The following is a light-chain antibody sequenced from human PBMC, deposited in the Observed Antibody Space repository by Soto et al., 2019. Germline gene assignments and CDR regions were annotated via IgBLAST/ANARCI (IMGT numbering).Light chain of an antibody. CDR3: QQRTDGWT. J-gene: IGKJ1*01. Sequence: EIVLTQSPATLSLSPGERATLSCRASQSVSSSLVWYQQKPGQPPRLLIYDASKRVTGIPARFSGSGSGTDFTLAISSLVPEDFAVYFCQQRTDGWTFGQGTKVDIK. CDR1: QSVSSS. V-gene: IGKV3-11*01. CDR2: DAS.